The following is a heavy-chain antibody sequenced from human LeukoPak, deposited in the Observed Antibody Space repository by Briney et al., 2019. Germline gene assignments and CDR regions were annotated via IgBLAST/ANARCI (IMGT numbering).Heavy chain of an antibody. CDR3: ARGGNFDP. CDR1: GFTFSNAY. D-gene: IGHD2/OR15-2a*01. J-gene: IGHJ5*02. CDR2: ISSSSSYI. V-gene: IGHV3-21*01. Sequence: PGGSLRLSCAASGFTFSNAYMNWVRQAPGKGLEWVSSISSSSSYIYYADSVKGRFTISRDNAKNSLYLQMNSLRAEDTAVYYCARGGNFDPWGQGTLVTVSS.